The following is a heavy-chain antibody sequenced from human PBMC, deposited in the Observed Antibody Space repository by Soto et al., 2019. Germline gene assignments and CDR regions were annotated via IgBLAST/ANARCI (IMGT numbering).Heavy chain of an antibody. CDR3: VRGCSGSRCYRYCGMDV. CDR2: INSDGTGT. J-gene: IGHJ6*02. V-gene: IGHV3-74*01. D-gene: IGHD2-15*01. Sequence: HPGGSLRLSCAASGFTFSNYWIHWVRQAPGKGLLWVSRINSDGTGTSYADSVKGRFTISRDNAKNTVYLQMNSLRAKDTAVYYCVRGCSGSRCYRYCGMDVWGQGTTVTVSS. CDR1: GFTFSNYW.